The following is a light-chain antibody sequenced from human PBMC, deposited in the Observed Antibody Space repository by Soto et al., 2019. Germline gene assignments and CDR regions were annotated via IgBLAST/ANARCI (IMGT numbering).Light chain of an antibody. J-gene: IGKJ5*01. CDR3: QQYGSSSPIT. Sequence: EIVLTQSPGTLSLSPGERATLSCRASQSVSSSYLAWYQQKPGQAPRLLIYGASSRATGIPDRFSGSGSGTDFTLTISRLEPEDFAVYYCQQYGSSSPITFGQGTHWRLN. CDR2: GAS. CDR1: QSVSSSY. V-gene: IGKV3-20*01.